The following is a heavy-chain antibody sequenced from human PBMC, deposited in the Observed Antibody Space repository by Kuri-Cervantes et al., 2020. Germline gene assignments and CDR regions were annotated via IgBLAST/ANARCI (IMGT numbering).Heavy chain of an antibody. CDR2: ISSSGST. CDR1: GVSFSGYY. V-gene: IGHV4-34*01. D-gene: IGHD2-2*01. Sequence: LRLSCAVYGVSFSGYYLNWVRQPPGKGLEWVGVISSSGSTNYNPSLKSRVTISVDTSKNQFSLKLSSVTAGDTSVYYCARGRIGGDCSSTSCYGCPAARTYYYYMDVWGKGTTVTVSS. J-gene: IGHJ6*03. CDR3: ARGRIGGDCSSTSCYGCPAARTYYYYMDV.